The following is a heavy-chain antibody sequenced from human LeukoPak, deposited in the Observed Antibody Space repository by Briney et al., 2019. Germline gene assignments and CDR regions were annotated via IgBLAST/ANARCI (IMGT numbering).Heavy chain of an antibody. V-gene: IGHV4-34*01. CDR3: ARGHTALPGNWFDP. CDR2: INHSGST. J-gene: IGHJ5*02. CDR1: GFTFSGYY. Sequence: PGGSLRLSCAASGFTFSGYYWSWIRQPPGKGLEWIGEINHSGSTNYNPSLKSRVTISVDTSKNQFSLKLSSVTAADTAVYYCARGHTALPGNWFDPWGQGTLVTVSS.